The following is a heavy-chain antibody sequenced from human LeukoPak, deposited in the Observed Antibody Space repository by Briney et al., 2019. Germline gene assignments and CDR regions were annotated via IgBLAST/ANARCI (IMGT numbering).Heavy chain of an antibody. Sequence: PGGSLRLSCAASGFTFSSYAMSWVRQAPGKRLEWVSAISGSGGSTYYADSVKGRFTISRDNSKNTLYLQMNSLRAEDTAAYYCAKMVYANIAASGTYFDYWGQGTLVTVSS. CDR2: ISGSGGST. V-gene: IGHV3-23*01. D-gene: IGHD6-13*01. CDR3: AKMVYANIAASGTYFDY. CDR1: GFTFSSYA. J-gene: IGHJ4*02.